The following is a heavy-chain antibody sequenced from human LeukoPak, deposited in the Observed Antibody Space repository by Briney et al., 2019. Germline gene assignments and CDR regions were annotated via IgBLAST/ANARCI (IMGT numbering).Heavy chain of an antibody. D-gene: IGHD3-10*01. CDR3: AREAAHYYGSGSYYNVLEQGSRVDV. Sequence: PSQTLSLTCTVSGGSISSGDYYWSWIRQPPGKGLEWIGYIYYSGSTYYNPSLKSRVTISVDTSKNQFSLKLSSVTAADTAVYYCAREAAHYYGSGSYYNVLEQGSRVDVWGQGTTVTVSS. CDR2: IYYSGST. J-gene: IGHJ6*02. CDR1: GGSISSGDYY. V-gene: IGHV4-30-4*01.